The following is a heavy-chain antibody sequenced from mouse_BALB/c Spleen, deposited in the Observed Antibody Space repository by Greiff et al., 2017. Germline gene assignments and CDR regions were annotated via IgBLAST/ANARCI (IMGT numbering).Heavy chain of an antibody. CDR1: GYTFTDYN. D-gene: IGHD2-2*01. V-gene: IGHV1S29*02. CDR3: ARDGYDDGAGFAY. CDR2: IYPYNGGT. J-gene: IGHJ3*01. Sequence: EVQLQQSGPELVKPGASVKISCTASGYTFTDYNMHWVQQSHGKSLEWIGYIYPYNGGTGYNQKFKSKATLTVDNSSSTAYMELRSLTSEDSAVYYCARDGYDDGAGFAYWGQGTLVTVSA.